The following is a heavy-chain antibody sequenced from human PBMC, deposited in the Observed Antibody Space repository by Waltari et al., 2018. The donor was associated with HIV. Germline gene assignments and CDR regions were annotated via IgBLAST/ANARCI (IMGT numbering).Heavy chain of an antibody. J-gene: IGHJ4*02. V-gene: IGHV4-39*01. CDR3: ARAVQGYCSGGSCENYFDY. D-gene: IGHD2-15*01. CDR2: IYYSGST. Sequence: QLQLQESGPGLVKPSETLSLTCTVSGGSISSSSYYWGWIRQPPGKGLEWIGSIYYSGSTSYNPSLKNLVTISVDTSKNQFSLKLSSVTAADTAVYYCARAVQGYCSGGSCENYFDYWGQGTLVTVSS. CDR1: GGSISSSSYY.